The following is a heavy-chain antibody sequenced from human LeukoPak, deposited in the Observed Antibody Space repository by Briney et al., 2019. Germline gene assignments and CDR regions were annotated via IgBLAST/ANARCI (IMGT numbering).Heavy chain of an antibody. D-gene: IGHD3-10*01. CDR1: GYTFTSYG. CDR3: ARDAREVLLWFGEFSP. CDR2: IGPYNGNT. Sequence: HGASVKVSCKASGYTFTSYGISRVRQAPGQGLEWMGWIGPYNGNTNYTQKFQGRVTMTTDTSTSTAYMELRSLRSDDTAVYYCARDAREVLLWFGEFSPWGQGTLVTVSS. J-gene: IGHJ5*02. V-gene: IGHV1-18*01.